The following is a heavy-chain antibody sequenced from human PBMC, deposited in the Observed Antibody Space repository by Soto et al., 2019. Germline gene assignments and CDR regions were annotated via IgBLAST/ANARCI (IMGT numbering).Heavy chain of an antibody. D-gene: IGHD2-2*02. J-gene: IGHJ5*02. V-gene: IGHV4-39*01. CDR1: GGSISRSTYY. CDR3: ARQVPAAIRLGWFDP. Sequence: SETLSLTCTVSGGSISRSTYYWGWIRQPPGKGLEWIGSIYYSGSTYYRPSLKSRVTISVDTSKNQFSLKLSSVTAADTAVYYCARQVPAAIRLGWFDPWGQGTLVTSPQ. CDR2: IYYSGST.